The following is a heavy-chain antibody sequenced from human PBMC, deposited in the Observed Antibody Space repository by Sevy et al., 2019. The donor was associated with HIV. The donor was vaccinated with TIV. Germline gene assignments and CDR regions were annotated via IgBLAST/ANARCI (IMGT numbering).Heavy chain of an antibody. CDR1: GFTFSSYW. Sequence: GGSLRLSCAASGFTFSSYWMSWVRQAPGKGLEWVANIKQDGCEKYYVDSVKGRFTISRDNCKSSLYLQMNSLRAEDTAVYYCASYEAKGGYGGKSIISCDYWGQGILVTVSS. J-gene: IGHJ4*02. V-gene: IGHV3-7*01. CDR3: ASYEAKGGYGGKSIISCDY. D-gene: IGHD2-15*01. CDR2: IKQDGCEK.